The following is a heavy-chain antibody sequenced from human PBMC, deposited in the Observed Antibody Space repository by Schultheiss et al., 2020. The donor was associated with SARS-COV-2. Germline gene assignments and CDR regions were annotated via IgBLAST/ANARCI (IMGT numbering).Heavy chain of an antibody. D-gene: IGHD6-19*01. CDR2: INPSGGST. CDR3: ARDRKGGDSSGWSPYYFDY. V-gene: IGHV1-69*11. CDR1: GGTFSSYG. J-gene: IGHJ4*02. Sequence: SVKVSCKASGGTFSSYGISWVRQAPGQGLEWMGIINPSGGSTSYAQKFQGRVTITADESTSTAYMELSSLRAEDTAVYYCARDRKGGDSSGWSPYYFDYWGQGTLVTVSS.